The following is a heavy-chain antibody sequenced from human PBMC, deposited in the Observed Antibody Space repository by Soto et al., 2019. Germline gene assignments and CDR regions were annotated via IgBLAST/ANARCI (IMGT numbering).Heavy chain of an antibody. Sequence: NPSETLSLTCTVSGGSVSSGSYYWSWIRQPPGKGLEWIGYIYYSGSTNYNPSLKSRVTISVDTSKNQFSLKLSSVTAADTAVYYCARVVYCSSTSCYGEDYYGMDVWGQGTTVTVSS. CDR2: IYYSGST. J-gene: IGHJ6*02. CDR1: GGSVSSGSYY. D-gene: IGHD2-2*01. V-gene: IGHV4-61*01. CDR3: ARVVYCSSTSCYGEDYYGMDV.